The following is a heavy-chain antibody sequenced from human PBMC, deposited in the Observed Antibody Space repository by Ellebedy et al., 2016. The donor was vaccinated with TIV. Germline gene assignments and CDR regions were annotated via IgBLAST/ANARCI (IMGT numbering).Heavy chain of an antibody. CDR2: ILYDGSQT. V-gene: IGHV3-30*02. CDR1: GFIFDSYG. J-gene: IGHJ4*02. Sequence: PGGSLRLSCAASGFIFDSYGMHWVRQAPGKGLEWVAFILYDGSQTFYSDSVKGRFTISRDNSNSALYLQMNSLRAEDTAVYYCTKGIEWGQGTLVNVSS. CDR3: TKGIE. D-gene: IGHD2-21*01.